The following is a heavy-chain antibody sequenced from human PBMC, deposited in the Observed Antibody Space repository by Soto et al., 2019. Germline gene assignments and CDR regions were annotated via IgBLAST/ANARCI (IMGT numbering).Heavy chain of an antibody. CDR2: ISRKGGGT. Sequence: ASVKVSCKASGHTFSDCYMQSVRQAPGQGLECMGGISRKGGGTTEDKKIQGRVTMARVTSISAVYMELSRLTSDDTALYYCARDQWAVAPAAIRDYYGMDIWGPGTTVAVCS. CDR1: GHTFSDCY. CDR3: ARDQWAVAPAAIRDYYGMDI. J-gene: IGHJ6*02. V-gene: IGHV1-2*02. D-gene: IGHD2-2*02.